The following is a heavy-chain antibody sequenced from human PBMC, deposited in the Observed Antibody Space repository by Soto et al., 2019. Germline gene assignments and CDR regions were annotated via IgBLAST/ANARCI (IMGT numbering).Heavy chain of an antibody. Sequence: SETLSLTCAVYGGSFSGYYWSWIRQPPGKGLEWIGEINHSGSTNYNPSLKSRVTISVDTSKNQFSLKLSSVTAADTAVYYCASTYYDILTGYYTRVFDYWGQGTLVTVSS. CDR1: GGSFSGYY. D-gene: IGHD3-9*01. CDR3: ASTYYDILTGYYTRVFDY. J-gene: IGHJ4*02. CDR2: INHSGST. V-gene: IGHV4-34*01.